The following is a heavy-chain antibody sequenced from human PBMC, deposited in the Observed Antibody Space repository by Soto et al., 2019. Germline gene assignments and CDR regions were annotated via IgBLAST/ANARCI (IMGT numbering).Heavy chain of an antibody. CDR2: IYSSGLT. D-gene: IGHD3-10*01. CDR1: GGSISSYY. V-gene: IGHV4-59*08. J-gene: IGHJ4*02. Sequence: QVQLLESGPGLVKPSETLSLPCTDSGGSISSYYWSWIRQPPGKGLVWIGYIYSSGLTNYNPSLTSRVTISVDTSKNQFSLKLSSVTAADTAVYYCSRRYGGGFDYWGQGTLVTVSS. CDR3: SRRYGGGFDY.